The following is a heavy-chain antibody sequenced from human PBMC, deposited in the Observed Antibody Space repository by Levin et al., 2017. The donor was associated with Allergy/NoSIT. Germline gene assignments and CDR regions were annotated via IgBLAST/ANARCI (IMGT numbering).Heavy chain of an antibody. J-gene: IGHJ4*02. CDR1: GFSLRANGMR. Sequence: SGPTLVKPTQTLTLTCTFSGFSLRANGMRVSWIRQPPGKALEWLARIDWDEDKFYSTSLKTRLTISKDTSKNQVVRTMTNMDPVDTATYYWARSTFCNAVNCYRERSNFDYWGQGTLVTVS. CDR2: IDWDEDK. D-gene: IGHD2-15*01. V-gene: IGHV2-70*04. CDR3: ARSTFCNAVNCYRERSNFDY.